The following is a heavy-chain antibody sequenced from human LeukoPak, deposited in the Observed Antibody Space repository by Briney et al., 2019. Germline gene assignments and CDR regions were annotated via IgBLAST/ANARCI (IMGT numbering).Heavy chain of an antibody. CDR3: ARYTSPSFFDY. D-gene: IGHD2-2*01. CDR1: GGSFSGYY. CDR2: INHSGST. V-gene: IGHV4-34*01. Sequence: SETLSLTCAVYGGSFSGYYWSWIRQPPGKGLEWIGEINHSGSTNYNPSLKSRVTISVDTSKNQFSLNLSSVTAADTAVYFCARYTSPSFFDYWGQGTLVTVSS. J-gene: IGHJ4*02.